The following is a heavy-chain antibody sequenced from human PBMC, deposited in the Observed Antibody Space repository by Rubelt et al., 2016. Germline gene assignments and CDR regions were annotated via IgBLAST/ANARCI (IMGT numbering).Heavy chain of an antibody. V-gene: IGHV4-34*01. Sequence: QVQLQQWGAGLLKPSVTLSLTCAVCGGTFSGYLWCWIRQPPGKGWEWIGEINHGGSTNYNPSLKSRVTISIDTSKNQFALNLSFVAAADTAVYYCAGGGSYCSGGSCLDWLDPWGQGTLVTVSS. CDR3: AGGGSYCSGGSCLDWLDP. CDR1: GGTFSGYL. CDR2: INHGGST. J-gene: IGHJ5*02. D-gene: IGHD2-15*01.